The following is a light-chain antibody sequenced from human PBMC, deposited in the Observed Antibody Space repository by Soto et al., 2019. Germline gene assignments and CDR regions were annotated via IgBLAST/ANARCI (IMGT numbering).Light chain of an antibody. J-gene: IGLJ1*01. CDR2: EVN. V-gene: IGLV2-8*01. CDR1: SSDVGGYNF. Sequence: QSALTQSPSASGSPGQSVTISCTGTSSDVGGYNFVSWYQHHPGKAPELMIYEVNKRPSGVPDRFSGSKSGNTASLTVSGLQAEDESDYYCSSYAGNNSFVFGTGTKLTVL. CDR3: SSYAGNNSFV.